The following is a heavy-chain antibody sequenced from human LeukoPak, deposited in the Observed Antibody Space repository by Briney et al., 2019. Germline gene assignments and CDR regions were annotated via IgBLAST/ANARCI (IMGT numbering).Heavy chain of an antibody. CDR3: AREPTSGREPTSGRPLDY. CDR2: MYSTGSN. CDR1: GGSISCYF. Sequence: SETLSLTCTVSGGSISCYFWTWIRHPAGKVLEWIGRMYSTGSNNYNPSLKSRVTMSLDTSKNHFSLNLTSVTAADTAVYYCAREPTSGREPTSGRPLDYWGQGTLVTVSS. V-gene: IGHV4-4*07. J-gene: IGHJ4*02. D-gene: IGHD5-12*01.